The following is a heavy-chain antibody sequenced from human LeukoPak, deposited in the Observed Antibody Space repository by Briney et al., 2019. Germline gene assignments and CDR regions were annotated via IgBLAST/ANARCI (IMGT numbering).Heavy chain of an antibody. D-gene: IGHD6-19*01. CDR3: ARGRRDPGAGAGVDYYYFYMDV. CDR1: GGTFSSHA. Sequence: SVKVSCTTSGGTFSSHAISWVRQAPGQGLEWMGGFIPVFGRAIYAQKFQGRVTITTDESASTAYMELSALTSDDTAVYYCARGRRDPGAGAGVDYYYFYMDVWGKGTTVTVSS. V-gene: IGHV1-69*05. J-gene: IGHJ6*03. CDR2: FIPVFGRA.